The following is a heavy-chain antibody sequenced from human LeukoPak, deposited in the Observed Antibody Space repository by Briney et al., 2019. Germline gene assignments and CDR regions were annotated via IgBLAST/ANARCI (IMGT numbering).Heavy chain of an antibody. CDR2: IYYSGST. Sequence: PSETLSLTCTVSGGSISSSSYYWGWIRQPPGKGLEWIGSIYYSGSTYYNPSLKSRVTISVDTSKNQFSLKLSSVTAADTAVYYCARDVGYCSGGSCYKLVNWFDPWGQGTLVTVSS. CDR3: ARDVGYCSGGSCYKLVNWFDP. V-gene: IGHV4-39*07. CDR1: GGSISSSSYY. J-gene: IGHJ5*02. D-gene: IGHD2-15*01.